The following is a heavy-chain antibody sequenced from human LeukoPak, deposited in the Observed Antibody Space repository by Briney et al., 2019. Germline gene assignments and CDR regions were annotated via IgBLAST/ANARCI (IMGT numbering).Heavy chain of an antibody. CDR3: VRYRDGEYDF. D-gene: IGHD4-17*01. Sequence: GGSLRLSCAGSGFIFITHWMVWVRQAPGKGLEWVANIKQDGSEKYYVDSVKGRFTISRDNTKSSMSLEMNSLRVEDTAVYYCVRYRDGEYDFWGQGTLVTVSS. J-gene: IGHJ4*02. V-gene: IGHV3-7*01. CDR1: GFIFITHW. CDR2: IKQDGSEK.